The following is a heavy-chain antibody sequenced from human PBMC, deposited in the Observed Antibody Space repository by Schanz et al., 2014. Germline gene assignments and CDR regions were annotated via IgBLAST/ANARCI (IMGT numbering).Heavy chain of an antibody. Sequence: QVQLQESGPGLVKPSETLSLTCTVSGVSIGGYYWSWIRQPPGKGLEWIGYIFFRGTTTYTLSFNRRVNIYVDMSKTQFSLNGSSGTAADTAVYYCARHSDGSGFRGGSHYYLYGLDVWGQGTTVTVSS. V-gene: IGHV4-59*08. CDR1: GVSIGGYY. D-gene: IGHD3-22*01. CDR2: IFFRGTT. J-gene: IGHJ6*02. CDR3: ARHSDGSGFRGGSHYYLYGLDV.